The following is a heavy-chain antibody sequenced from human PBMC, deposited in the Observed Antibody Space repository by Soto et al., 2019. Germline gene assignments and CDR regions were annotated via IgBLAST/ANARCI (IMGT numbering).Heavy chain of an antibody. CDR3: ARHTFGGVFFDY. Sequence: SETLSLTCAVSGGSISSSNWWSWVRQPPGKGLEWIGEVFHTGNSDYNPSLKSRVTISVDKSKNRFFLKLRSLTAADTAVDYCARHTFGGVFFDYWGQGTLVTVSS. D-gene: IGHD3-16*01. V-gene: IGHV4-4*02. J-gene: IGHJ4*02. CDR1: GGSISSSNW. CDR2: VFHTGNS.